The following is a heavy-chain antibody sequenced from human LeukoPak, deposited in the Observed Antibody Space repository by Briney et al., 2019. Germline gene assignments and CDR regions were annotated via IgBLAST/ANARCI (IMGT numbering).Heavy chain of an antibody. CDR1: GYTFPSYA. CDR2: INAGNGNT. CDR3: ARDQATVVTAFDY. D-gene: IGHD4-23*01. V-gene: IGHV1-3*01. Sequence: ASVKVSCKASGYTFPSYAMHWVRQAPGQRLEWMGWINAGNGNTKYSQKFQGRVTITRDTSASTAYMELSSLRSEDTAVYYCARDQATVVTAFDYWGQGTLVTVSS. J-gene: IGHJ4*02.